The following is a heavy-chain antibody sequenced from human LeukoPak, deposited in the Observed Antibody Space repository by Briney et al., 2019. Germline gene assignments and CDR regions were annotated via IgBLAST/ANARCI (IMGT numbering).Heavy chain of an antibody. D-gene: IGHD2-2*01. CDR3: AAPGVPAATYYFDY. Sequence: PGGSLRLSCAASGFTLSSYWMHWVRQAPGKGLVWVSRINTGSTTAYADSVKGRFTISRDNSKNTVYLQMNSLRAEDTAVYYCAAPGVPAATYYFDYWGQGTLVTVSS. J-gene: IGHJ4*02. CDR2: INTGSTT. V-gene: IGHV3-74*01. CDR1: GFTLSSYW.